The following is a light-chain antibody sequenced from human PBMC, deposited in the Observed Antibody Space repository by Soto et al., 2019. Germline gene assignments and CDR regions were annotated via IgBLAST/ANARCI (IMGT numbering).Light chain of an antibody. Sequence: DIPMTQSPSTVSASVGDRVTITCRASQSISSFVAWYQQKPGKAPKLLIYDASSLESGVPSTFSGSGSGTEFTLTISSLQPDDFATYYCQQYNSYPWTFGQGTMADIK. CDR1: QSISSF. CDR3: QQYNSYPWT. CDR2: DAS. J-gene: IGKJ1*01. V-gene: IGKV1-5*01.